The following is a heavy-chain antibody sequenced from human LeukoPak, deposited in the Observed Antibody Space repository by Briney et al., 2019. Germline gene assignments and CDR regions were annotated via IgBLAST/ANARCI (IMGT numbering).Heavy chain of an antibody. J-gene: IGHJ4*02. CDR2: ISSTGTYI. Sequence: GGSLRLSCAASGFTVSSNYMNWVRQAPGKGLEWVSSISSTGTYIYYTDSVKGRFTISRDIANSLLYLQMNSPRADDTAVYYCARDLDYSTGFDYWGQGTLVTVSS. V-gene: IGHV3-21*01. CDR3: ARDLDYSTGFDY. CDR1: GFTVSSNY. D-gene: IGHD4-11*01.